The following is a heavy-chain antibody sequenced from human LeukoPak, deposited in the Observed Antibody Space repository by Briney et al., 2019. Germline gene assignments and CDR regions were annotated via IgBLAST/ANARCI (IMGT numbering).Heavy chain of an antibody. Sequence: SETLSLTCTVSGGSISSGSYSWSWIRQPAGKGLEWIGRIYTSGSTNYNPSLKSRVTISVDTSKNQFSLKLSSVTAADTAVYYCARDANYGGNSGAFDIWGQGTMVTVSS. D-gene: IGHD4-23*01. CDR1: GGSISSGSYS. V-gene: IGHV4-61*02. CDR3: ARDANYGGNSGAFDI. CDR2: IYTSGST. J-gene: IGHJ3*02.